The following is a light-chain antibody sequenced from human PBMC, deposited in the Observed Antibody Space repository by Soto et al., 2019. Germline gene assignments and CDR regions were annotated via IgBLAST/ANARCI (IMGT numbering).Light chain of an antibody. J-gene: IGKJ1*01. CDR3: QQYGISVWT. CDR2: SAC. Sequence: EIVLTQSPGTPSLSPGXGATLSCRASQTVPSNYLAWYQQKSGQTPRLLIYSACSRTSGIPDRLSGSGSGMDFTLTVRRLEPKYFAVYYCQQYGISVWTFGQGTKVDIK. CDR1: QTVPSNY. V-gene: IGKV3-20*01.